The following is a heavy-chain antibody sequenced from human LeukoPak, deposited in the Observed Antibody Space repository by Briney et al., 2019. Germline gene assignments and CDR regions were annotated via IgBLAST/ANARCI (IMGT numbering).Heavy chain of an antibody. V-gene: IGHV4-39*01. J-gene: IGHJ3*02. CDR3: ARQGTMVRGVRGAFDI. CDR1: GGSISSSSYY. D-gene: IGHD3-10*01. CDR2: IYYSGST. Sequence: SETLSLTCTVSGGSISSSSYYWGWIRQPPGKGLEWIGSIYYSGSTNYNPSLKSRVTISVDTSKNQFSLKLSSVTAADTAVYYCARQGTMVRGVRGAFDIWGQGTMVTVSS.